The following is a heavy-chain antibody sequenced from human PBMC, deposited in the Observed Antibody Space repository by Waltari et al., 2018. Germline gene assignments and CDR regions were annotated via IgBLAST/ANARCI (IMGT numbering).Heavy chain of an antibody. CDR3: VVGDKYGGV. CDR1: GFTASNNP. CDR2: ISTRGVTT. D-gene: IGHD3-16*01. J-gene: IGHJ3*01. Sequence: VQLLESGGGLVQPGESLRLSCVGSGFTASNNPMSWVRQALGKGLEWVLGISTRGVTTYSADSVKGRFSIFRDDSQHTLYLQMDRVRVEDAAIYYCVVGDKYGGVWGQGTLVSVS. V-gene: IGHV3-23*01.